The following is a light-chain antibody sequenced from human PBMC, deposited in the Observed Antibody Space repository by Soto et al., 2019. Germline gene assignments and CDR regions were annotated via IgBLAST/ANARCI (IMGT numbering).Light chain of an antibody. CDR3: QQYYSRVT. CDR2: GSS. J-gene: IGKJ1*01. Sequence: DIQMTQSPSSLSASVGDRVTITCRASQAIRNDLAWYQQKPGRAPKRLIYGSSSLQSGVPSRFSGSESGTEFTLTISSLQPDDFATYYCQQYYSRVTFGQGTTVEIK. CDR1: QAIRND. V-gene: IGKV1-17*01.